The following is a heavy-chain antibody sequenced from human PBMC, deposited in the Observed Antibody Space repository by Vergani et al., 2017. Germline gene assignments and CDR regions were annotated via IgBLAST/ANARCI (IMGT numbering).Heavy chain of an antibody. J-gene: IGHJ1*01. D-gene: IGHD3-10*01. CDR2: IRYDGSNK. V-gene: IGHV3-30*02. Sequence: QVNLVGSGGGVVQPGRSLRLSCATYGFIFQNYTMHWVRQAPGKGLEWVAFIRYDGSNKYYADSVKGRFTISRDNSKNTLYLQMNSLRAEDTAVYYCAKDSRLVIRGVISEFEHWGQGTLVTVSS. CDR3: AKDSRLVIRGVISEFEH. CDR1: GFIFQNYT.